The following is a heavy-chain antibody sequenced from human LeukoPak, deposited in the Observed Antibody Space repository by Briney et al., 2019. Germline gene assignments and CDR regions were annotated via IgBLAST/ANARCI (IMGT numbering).Heavy chain of an antibody. CDR2: IFPGDSDT. CDR3: ARPGAAAARYYFDY. CDR1: GYSFTNYW. Sequence: GESLKISCKGSGYSFTNYWIGWVRQMPGKGLEWMGIIFPGDSDTGYSPSFQGQVTISADKSISTAYLQWSSLKASDTAMYYCARPGAAAARYYFDYWGQGTLVTVSS. V-gene: IGHV5-51*01. J-gene: IGHJ4*02. D-gene: IGHD6-13*01.